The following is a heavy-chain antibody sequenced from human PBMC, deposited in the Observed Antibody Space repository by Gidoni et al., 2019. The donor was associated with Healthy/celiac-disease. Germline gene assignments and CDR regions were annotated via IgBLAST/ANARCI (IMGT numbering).Heavy chain of an antibody. CDR1: GYTFTGYY. D-gene: IGHD3-3*01. CDR3: ARGYYDFWSGYLPYFDY. J-gene: IGHJ4*02. Sequence: QVQLVQSGAEVKKPGASVKVSCKASGYTFTGYYMHWVRQAPGQGLEWMGWINPNSGGTNYAQKYQGWVTMTRDTSISTAYMELSRLRSDDTAVYYCARGYYDFWSGYLPYFDYWGQGTLVTVSS. V-gene: IGHV1-2*04. CDR2: INPNSGGT.